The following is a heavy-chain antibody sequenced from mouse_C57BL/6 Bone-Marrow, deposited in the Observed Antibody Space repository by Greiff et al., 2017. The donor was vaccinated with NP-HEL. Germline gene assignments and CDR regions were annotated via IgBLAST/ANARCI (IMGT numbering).Heavy chain of an antibody. J-gene: IGHJ2*01. CDR1: GYTFTSYG. Sequence: QVQLKESGAELARPGASVKLSCKASGYTFTSYGISWVKQRTGQGLEWIGEIYPRSGNTYYNEKFKGKATLTADKSSSTADMELRSLTSEDSAVYFCARGPTTVVATDYFDYWGQGTTLTVSS. D-gene: IGHD1-1*01. CDR2: IYPRSGNT. V-gene: IGHV1-81*01. CDR3: ARGPTTVVATDYFDY.